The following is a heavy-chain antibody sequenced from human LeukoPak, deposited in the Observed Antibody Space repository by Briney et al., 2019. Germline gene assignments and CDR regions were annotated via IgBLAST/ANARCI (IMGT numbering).Heavy chain of an antibody. V-gene: IGHV4-61*01. CDR3: ARALVEADYAFDI. Sequence: SETLSLTCTVSGGSFSSGSYYWSWIRQPPGKGLEWIGYIYYSGSTNYNPSLKSRVTISVDTSKNQFSLKLSSVTAADTAVYYCARALVEADYAFDIWGQGTMVTVSS. CDR2: IYYSGST. CDR1: GGSFSSGSYY. J-gene: IGHJ3*02.